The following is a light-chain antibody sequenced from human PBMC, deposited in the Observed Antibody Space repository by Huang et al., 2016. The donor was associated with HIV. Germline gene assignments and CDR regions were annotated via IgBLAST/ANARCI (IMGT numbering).Light chain of an antibody. V-gene: IGKV1-33*01. CDR2: DAS. CDR1: QDISNY. CDR3: QQYDNHTWT. Sequence: DIQMTQSPSSLSASVGDRVTITCQASQDISNYLNWCQQKPWKAPKLLSYDASNLETGVPSRFSGSGSGTDFTFTISSLQPEDIATYYCQQYDNHTWTFGQGTKVEIK. J-gene: IGKJ1*01.